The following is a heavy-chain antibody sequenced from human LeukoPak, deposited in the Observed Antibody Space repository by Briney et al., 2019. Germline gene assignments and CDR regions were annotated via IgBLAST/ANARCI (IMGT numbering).Heavy chain of an antibody. CDR3: ARETFMVRGVITRYFDY. CDR1: GFTFSRYE. Sequence: GGSLRLSCAASGFTFSRYEMNWVRQAPGKGLEWVSYISSSGSTIYYADSVKGRFTISRDNAKNSLYLQMNSLRAEDTAVYYCARETFMVRGVITRYFDYWGQGTLVTVSS. V-gene: IGHV3-48*03. J-gene: IGHJ4*02. CDR2: ISSSGSTI. D-gene: IGHD3-10*01.